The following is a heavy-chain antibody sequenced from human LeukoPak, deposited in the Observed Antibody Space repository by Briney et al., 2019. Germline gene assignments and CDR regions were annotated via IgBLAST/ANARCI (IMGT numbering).Heavy chain of an antibody. CDR2: ISPYNGNT. CDR3: ARVGYSYNFDY. J-gene: IGHJ4*02. D-gene: IGHD5-18*01. CDR1: GYTFINHG. Sequence: VASVKVSCKPSGYTFINHGISWVRQAPGQGLEWMGWISPYNGNTNYAQKFQGRVTMTRDTSISTAYMELSRLRSDDTAVYYCARVGYSYNFDYWGQGTLVTVSS. V-gene: IGHV1-18*01.